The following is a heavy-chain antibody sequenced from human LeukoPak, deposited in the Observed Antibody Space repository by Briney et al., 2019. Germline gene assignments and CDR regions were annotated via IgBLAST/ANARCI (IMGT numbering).Heavy chain of an antibody. CDR3: ARRSAAKDAFDI. J-gene: IGHJ3*02. D-gene: IGHD6-25*01. CDR1: GFTFSSYA. Sequence: GGSLRLSCAASGFTFSSYAMSWVRQAPGKGLEWVSGIGGSGGVTDHADSVKGRFTISRDNSKNTLYLQMNSLRAEGTAVYYCARRSAAKDAFDIWGQGTKVTVSS. CDR2: IGGSGGVT. V-gene: IGHV3-23*01.